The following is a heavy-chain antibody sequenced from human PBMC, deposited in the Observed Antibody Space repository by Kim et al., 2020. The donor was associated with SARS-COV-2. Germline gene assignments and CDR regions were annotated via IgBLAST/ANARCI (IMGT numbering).Heavy chain of an antibody. CDR2: ISSSSSYI. V-gene: IGHV3-21*01. CDR3: ARDPYGGDLFYYYYGMDV. CDR1: GFTFSSYS. J-gene: IGHJ6*02. Sequence: GGSLRLSCAAFGFTFSSYSMNWVRQAPGKGLEWVSSISSSSSYIYYADSVKGRFTISRDNAKNSLYLQMNSLRAEDTAVYYCARDPYGGDLFYYYYGMDVWGQGTTVTVSS. D-gene: IGHD2-21*01.